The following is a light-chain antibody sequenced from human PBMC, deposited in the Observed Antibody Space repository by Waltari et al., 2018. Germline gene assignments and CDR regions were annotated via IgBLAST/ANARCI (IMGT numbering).Light chain of an antibody. J-gene: IGKJ1*01. V-gene: IGKV1-5*03. CDR1: QSISSS. Sequence: DIQMTQSPSTLSASVGDRVTITCRASQSISSSLAWYQQKSGKAPKLLIYKASTIESGVPSRFSGSASGTDFALTISSLQADDFATYDCQQYNTYPWTFGQGTKVEIK. CDR3: QQYNTYPWT. CDR2: KAS.